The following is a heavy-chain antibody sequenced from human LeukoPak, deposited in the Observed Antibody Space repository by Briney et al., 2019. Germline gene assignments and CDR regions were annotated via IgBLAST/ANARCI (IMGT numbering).Heavy chain of an antibody. CDR3: GRDRGALDY. Sequence: RRSLRLSCELSGFTFTDYWMHWVRQAPGDGIVWVSRINADGGTTRYADSVRGRFTISRDNARNTVHLQMNNLRADDAAVYYCGRDRGALDYWGQGTLVTVSS. D-gene: IGHD3-10*01. V-gene: IGHV3-74*01. CDR2: INADGGTT. J-gene: IGHJ4*02. CDR1: GFTFTDYW.